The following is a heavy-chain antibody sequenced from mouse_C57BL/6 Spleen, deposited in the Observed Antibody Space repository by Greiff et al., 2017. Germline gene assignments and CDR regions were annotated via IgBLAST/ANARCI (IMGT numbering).Heavy chain of an antibody. CDR3: ATYGSSYLYAMDY. CDR2: ISSGSSTI. D-gene: IGHD1-1*01. CDR1: GFTFSDYG. Sequence: EVHLVESGGGLVKPGGSLKLSCAASGFTFSDYGMHWVRQAPEKGLEWVAYISSGSSTIYYSDTVKGRFTISRDNAKNTLFLQMTSLRSEDTAMYYCATYGSSYLYAMDYWGQGTSVTVSS. J-gene: IGHJ4*01. V-gene: IGHV5-17*01.